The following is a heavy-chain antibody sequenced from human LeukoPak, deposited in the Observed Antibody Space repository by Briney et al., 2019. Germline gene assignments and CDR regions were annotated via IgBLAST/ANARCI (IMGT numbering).Heavy chain of an antibody. CDR2: IIPILGIA. D-gene: IGHD1-26*01. J-gene: IGHJ3*02. CDR1: GGTFSSYA. Sequence: ASVKVSCKASGGTFSSYAISWVRQAPGQGLEWMGRIIPILGIANYAQKFQGRVTITADKSTSTAYMELSSLRSEDTAVYYCARDLSGSYPGSDAFDIWGQGTMVTVSS. CDR3: ARDLSGSYPGSDAFDI. V-gene: IGHV1-69*04.